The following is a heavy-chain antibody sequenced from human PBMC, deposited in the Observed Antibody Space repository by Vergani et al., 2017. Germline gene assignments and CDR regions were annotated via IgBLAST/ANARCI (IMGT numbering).Heavy chain of an antibody. D-gene: IGHD2-2*01. V-gene: IGHV3-72*01. CDR3: ARLGYCSSTTCRQAFDI. CDR2: TRNKANSYTT. CDR1: GFTFSDHY. J-gene: IGHJ3*02. Sequence: VQLVESAGGVVQPGGSLRLYCAASGFTFSDHYMDWVRQAPGKGLESVGRTRNKANSYTTEYAASVKGRFTISRDDSKNSLYLQMNSLKIEDTAVYYCARLGYCSSTTCRQAFDIWGQGTMVTVSS.